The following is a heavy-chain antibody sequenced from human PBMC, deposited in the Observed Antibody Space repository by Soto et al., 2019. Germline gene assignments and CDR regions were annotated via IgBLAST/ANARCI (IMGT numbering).Heavy chain of an antibody. CDR3: ATETPSIAAAGTPRFDP. J-gene: IGHJ5*02. Sequence: ASVKVSCKASGYTFTSYYMHWVRQAPGQGLEWMGIINPSGGSTSYAQKFQGRVTMTRDTSTSTVYMELSSLRSEDTAVYYCATETPSIAAAGTPRFDPWGQGTLVTVSS. CDR1: GYTFTSYY. CDR2: INPSGGST. V-gene: IGHV1-46*01. D-gene: IGHD6-13*01.